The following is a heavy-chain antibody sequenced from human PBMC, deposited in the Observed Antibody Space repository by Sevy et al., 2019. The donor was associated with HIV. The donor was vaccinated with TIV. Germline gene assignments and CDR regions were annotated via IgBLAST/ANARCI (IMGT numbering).Heavy chain of an antibody. J-gene: IGHJ3*02. CDR2: IFGNGGVT. V-gene: IGHV3-23*01. Sequence: GGSLRLSCAASGFTFSSYAMNWVRQAPGKGLEWVSTIFGNGGVTYYAESVKGRFTISRDSSKKTLYLQMNSLRAEDTAVYYCAGGRYDSSGSFDAFDIWGQGPMVTVSS. CDR1: GFTFSSYA. D-gene: IGHD3-22*01. CDR3: AGGRYDSSGSFDAFDI.